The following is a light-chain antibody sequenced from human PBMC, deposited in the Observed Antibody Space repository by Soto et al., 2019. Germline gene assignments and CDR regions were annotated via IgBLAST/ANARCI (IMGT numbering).Light chain of an antibody. CDR3: QQYNTYSA. CDR2: DAS. CDR1: QSSSSY. V-gene: IGKV1-5*01. J-gene: IGKJ5*01. Sequence: DIQMTQSPSSRSAWLLDIVTITCRASQSSSSYLNWYQQKPGKAPNPLIYDASSLKSGVPARFSGSGSGTEFTLTISSLQPDDFATYYCQQYNTYSAFGQGTDWRL.